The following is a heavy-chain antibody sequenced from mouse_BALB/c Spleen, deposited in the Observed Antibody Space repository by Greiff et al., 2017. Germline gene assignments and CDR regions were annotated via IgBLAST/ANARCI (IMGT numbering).Heavy chain of an antibody. CDR1: GFNIKDYY. D-gene: IGHD6-5*01. CDR3: ARVLFYAMDY. V-gene: IGHV14-1*02. CDR2: IDPENGNT. Sequence: VQLKESGAELVRPGALVKLSCKASGFNIKDYYMHWVKQRPEQGLEWIGWIDPENGNTNYNEKFKGKATLTVDTSSSTAYVDLSSLTSEDSAVYYCARVLFYAMDYWGQGTSVTVSS. J-gene: IGHJ4*01.